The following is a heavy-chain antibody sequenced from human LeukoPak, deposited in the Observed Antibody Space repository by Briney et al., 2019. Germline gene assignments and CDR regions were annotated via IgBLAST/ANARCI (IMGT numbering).Heavy chain of an antibody. CDR3: ARRIVGARDYYYYMDV. Sequence: ASVKVSCKVSGYTLTELSMHWVRQAPGKGLEWMGGFDPEDGETIYAQKFQGRVTITADESTSTAYMELSSLRSEDTAVYYCARRIVGARDYYYYMDVWGKGTTVTISS. CDR2: FDPEDGET. J-gene: IGHJ6*03. CDR1: GYTLTELS. V-gene: IGHV1-24*01. D-gene: IGHD1-26*01.